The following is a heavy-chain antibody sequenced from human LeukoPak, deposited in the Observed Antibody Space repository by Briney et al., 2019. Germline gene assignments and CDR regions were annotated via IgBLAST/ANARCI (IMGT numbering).Heavy chain of an antibody. Sequence: GGSLRLSCAASGFIFNNAKMHWVRQAPGKGLEWVSAISGSGGSTYYADSVKGRFTISRDNSKNTLYLQMNSLRAEDTAVYYCAKEGGYGELSSYFDYWGQGTLVTVSS. CDR1: GFIFNNAK. V-gene: IGHV3-23*01. D-gene: IGHD3-16*02. CDR3: AKEGGYGELSSYFDY. CDR2: ISGSGGST. J-gene: IGHJ4*02.